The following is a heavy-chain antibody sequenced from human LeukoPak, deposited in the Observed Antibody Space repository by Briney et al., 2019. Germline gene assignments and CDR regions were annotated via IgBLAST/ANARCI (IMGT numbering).Heavy chain of an antibody. J-gene: IGHJ4*02. CDR3: ARVASGTLDY. V-gene: IGHV3-21*04. D-gene: IGHD6-25*01. CDR1: GFTFSSYS. Sequence: GGSLRLSCAASGFTFSSYSMNWVRQAPRKGLEWVSSISSSSYIYYADSVKGRFTISRDNAKNSLYLQMNSLRTEDTAVYYCARVASGTLDYWGQGTLVTVSS. CDR2: ISSSSYI.